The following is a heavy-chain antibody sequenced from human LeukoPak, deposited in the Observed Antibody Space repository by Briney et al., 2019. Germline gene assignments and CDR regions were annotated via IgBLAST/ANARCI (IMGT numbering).Heavy chain of an antibody. CDR1: GYTFTGYY. Sequence: ASVKVSCKASGYTFTGYYMHWVRQAPGEGREWMGRINPNSGGTNYAQKSQGRVTMTRDTSISTAYMELSRLRSDDTAVYYCARDLVVVPAAMSENWFDPWGQGTLVTVSS. CDR2: INPNSGGT. J-gene: IGHJ5*02. CDR3: ARDLVVVPAAMSENWFDP. V-gene: IGHV1-2*06. D-gene: IGHD2-2*01.